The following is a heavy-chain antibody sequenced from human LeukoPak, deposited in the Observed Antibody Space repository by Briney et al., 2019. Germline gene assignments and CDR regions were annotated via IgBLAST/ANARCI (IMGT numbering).Heavy chain of an antibody. Sequence: SETLSLTCTVSGGSISSSSYYWGWIRQPPGKGLEWIGSIYYNGNTHDNPSLKSRVTISVDTSKNQFSLKLNSVTAADTAVYYCARDRDDSSGYTLDWGQGTLVTVSS. D-gene: IGHD3-22*01. CDR1: GGSISSSSYY. V-gene: IGHV4-39*07. J-gene: IGHJ4*02. CDR3: ARDRDDSSGYTLD. CDR2: IYYNGNT.